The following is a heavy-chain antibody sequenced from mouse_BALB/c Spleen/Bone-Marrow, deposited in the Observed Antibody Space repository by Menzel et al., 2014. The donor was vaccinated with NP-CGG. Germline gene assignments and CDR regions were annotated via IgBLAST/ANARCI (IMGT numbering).Heavy chain of an antibody. J-gene: IGHJ2*01. CDR1: GFNIKDTY. V-gene: IGHV14-3*02. D-gene: IGHD1-1*01. CDR2: IDPANGNT. Sequence: VQLQQSGAELVKPGASVKLSCTASGFNIKDTYMHWVKQRPEQGLEWIGRIDPANGNTKYDPKFQDKATITADTSSNTAYLQPSSLTSEDTAVYYCANYYYGYYFDYWGQGTTLTVSS. CDR3: ANYYYGYYFDY.